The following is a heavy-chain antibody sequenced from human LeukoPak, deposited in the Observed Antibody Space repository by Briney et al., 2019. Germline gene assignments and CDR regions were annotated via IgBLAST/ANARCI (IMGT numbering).Heavy chain of an antibody. J-gene: IGHJ6*02. Sequence: QPGGSLRLSCAASGFTFSSYAMSWVRQAPGKGLEWVSAISGSGGSTYYADSVKGRFTISRDSSKNTLYLQMNSLRAEDTAVYYCAKATYYYGSGSYFHVYYYYYGMDVWGQGTTVTVSS. D-gene: IGHD3-10*01. CDR3: AKATYYYGSGSYFHVYYYYYGMDV. CDR2: ISGSGGST. V-gene: IGHV3-23*01. CDR1: GFTFSSYA.